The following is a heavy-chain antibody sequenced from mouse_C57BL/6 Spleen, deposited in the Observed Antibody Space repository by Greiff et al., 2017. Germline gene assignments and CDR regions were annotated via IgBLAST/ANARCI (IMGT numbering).Heavy chain of an antibody. J-gene: IGHJ4*01. CDR3: ATHYYGRPSYAMDY. CDR2: INPSSGYT. CDR1: GYTFTSYT. V-gene: IGHV1-4*01. D-gene: IGHD1-1*01. Sequence: QVQLKESGAELARPGASVKMSCKASGYTFTSYTMHWVKQRPGQGLEWIGYINPSSGYTKYNQKFKDKATLTADKSSSTAYMQLSSLTSEDSAVYYCATHYYGRPSYAMDYWGQGTSVTVSS.